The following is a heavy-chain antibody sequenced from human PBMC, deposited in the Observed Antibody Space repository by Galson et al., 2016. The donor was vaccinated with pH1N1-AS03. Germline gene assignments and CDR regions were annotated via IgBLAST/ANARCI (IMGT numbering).Heavy chain of an antibody. V-gene: IGHV4-34*12. D-gene: IGHD3-10*01. CDR1: RGSFGGAY. J-gene: IGHJ4*02. Sequence: KTLSPTCTVSRGSFGGAYWTWIRQPPGKGLEWIGEIIIGRGLPPTYTPSLKRRVTISIDMSRGELSLKLRSVTAADTGVYYCARRPTGIDYWGQGVQVTVSS. CDR3: ARRPTGIDY. CDR2: IIIGRGLPP.